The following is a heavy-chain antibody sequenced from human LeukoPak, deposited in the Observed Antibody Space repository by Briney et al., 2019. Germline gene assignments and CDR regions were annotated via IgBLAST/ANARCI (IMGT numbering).Heavy chain of an antibody. Sequence: PSETLSLTCAVYGGSFSGYYWSWIRQPPGKGLEWIGEINHSGSTNYNPSLKSRVTISVDTSKNQFSLKLSSVTAADTAVYYCARDSSGYSPFDYSGQGTLVTVSS. CDR3: ARDSSGYSPFDY. V-gene: IGHV4-34*01. D-gene: IGHD3-22*01. CDR1: GGSFSGYY. J-gene: IGHJ4*02. CDR2: INHSGST.